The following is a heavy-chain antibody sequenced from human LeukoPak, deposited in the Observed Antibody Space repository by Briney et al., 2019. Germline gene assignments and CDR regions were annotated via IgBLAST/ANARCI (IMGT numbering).Heavy chain of an antibody. CDR2: VLPLSGTA. D-gene: IGHD3-10*01. J-gene: IGHJ6*03. CDR1: RGAFTRAA. V-gene: IGHV1-69*13. CDR3: ATPQMSYYGSGTHYSYYYVDV. Sequence: SVKVPCKASRGAFTRAAVSWVRQAPGQGLEWMGGVLPLSGTANYAQKFQGRVTITADESTNTAYMELNSLTFQDTAVYYCATPQMSYYGSGTHYSYYYVDVWGRGTAVTVSS.